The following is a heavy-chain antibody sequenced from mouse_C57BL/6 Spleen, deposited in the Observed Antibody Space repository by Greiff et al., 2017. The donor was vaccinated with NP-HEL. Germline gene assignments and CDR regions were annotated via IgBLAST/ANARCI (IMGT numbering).Heavy chain of an antibody. J-gene: IGHJ2*01. Sequence: VQRVESGAELARPGASVKLSCKASGYTFTSYGISWVKQRTGQGLEWIGEIYPRSGNTYYNEKFKGKATLTADKSSSTAYMELRSLTSEDSAVYFCARKILREINYWGQGTTLTVSS. CDR2: IYPRSGNT. CDR1: GYTFTSYG. V-gene: IGHV1-81*01. CDR3: ARKILREINY. D-gene: IGHD1-1*01.